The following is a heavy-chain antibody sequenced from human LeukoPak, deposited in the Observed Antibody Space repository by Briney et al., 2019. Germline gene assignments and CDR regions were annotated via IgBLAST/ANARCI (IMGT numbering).Heavy chain of an antibody. V-gene: IGHV1-2*02. D-gene: IGHD3-10*01. CDR1: GYTFTGYY. CDR2: INPNSGGT. CDR3: ARVLRITMVRGADTFDY. Sequence: ASVKVSCKASGYTFTGYYMHWVRQAPGQGLEWMGGINPNSGGTNYAQKFQGRVTMTRDTSISTAYMELSRLRSDDTAVYYCARVLRITMVRGADTFDYWGQGTLVTVSS. J-gene: IGHJ4*02.